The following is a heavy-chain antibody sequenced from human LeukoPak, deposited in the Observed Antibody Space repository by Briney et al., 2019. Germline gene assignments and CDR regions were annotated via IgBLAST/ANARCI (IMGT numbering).Heavy chain of an antibody. D-gene: IGHD6-13*01. J-gene: IGHJ4*02. CDR3: AREYSSFEY. Sequence: SETLSLTCTVSGGSISSYYWSWIRQPPGKGLEWIGYIYYSGSTNYNPSLKSRVTISVDTSKNQLSLKMRSVTAADTAVYYCAREYSSFEYWGQGTLVTVSS. CDR2: IYYSGST. V-gene: IGHV4-59*01. CDR1: GGSISSYY.